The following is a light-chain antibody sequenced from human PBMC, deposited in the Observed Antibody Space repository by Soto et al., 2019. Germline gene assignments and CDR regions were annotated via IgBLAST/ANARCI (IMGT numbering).Light chain of an antibody. CDR1: SSDVGGYNY. J-gene: IGLJ1*01. V-gene: IGLV2-14*03. CDR2: DVF. CDR3: SSYASSSTLV. Sequence: QSVLTQPASVSGSPGQSITISCTGTSSDVGGYNYVSWYQHHPGKAPKLMIYDVFHRPSGISTRFSGSKSGNTASLTISGLQAEDEADYYCSSYASSSTLVFGTGTKVPS.